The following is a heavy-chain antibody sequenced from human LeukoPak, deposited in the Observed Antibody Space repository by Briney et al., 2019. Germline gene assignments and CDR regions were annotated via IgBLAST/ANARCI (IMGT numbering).Heavy chain of an antibody. D-gene: IGHD3-9*01. CDR1: GFTFSSYA. CDR2: ISYDGSNK. J-gene: IGHJ4*02. Sequence: PGGSLRLSCAASGFTFSSYAMHWVRQAPGKGLEWVAVISYDGSNKYYADSVKGRFTISRDNSKNTLYLQMNSLRAEDTAVYYCASGSAPKYYDILTGYYNYWGQGTLVTVSS. V-gene: IGHV3-30-3*01. CDR3: ASGSAPKYYDILTGYYNY.